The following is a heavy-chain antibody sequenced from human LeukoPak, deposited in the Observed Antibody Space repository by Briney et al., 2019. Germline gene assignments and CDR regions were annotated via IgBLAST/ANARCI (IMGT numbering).Heavy chain of an antibody. J-gene: IGHJ4*02. D-gene: IGHD3-22*01. V-gene: IGHV4-4*07. Sequence: SETLSLTCTVSGGSISSYYWSWIRQPAGKGLEWIGRIYTSGSTNYNPSLKSRVTMSVDTSKNQFSLKLSSVTAADTAVYCCARGGRYYDSSGYSDYWGQGTLVTVSS. CDR1: GGSISSYY. CDR3: ARGGRYYDSSGYSDY. CDR2: IYTSGST.